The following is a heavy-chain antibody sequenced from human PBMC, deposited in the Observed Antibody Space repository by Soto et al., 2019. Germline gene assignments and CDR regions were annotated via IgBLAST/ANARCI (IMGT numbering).Heavy chain of an antibody. D-gene: IGHD1-26*01. CDR3: ASDLVGASDSYGLDV. J-gene: IGHJ6*02. Sequence: GGSLRLSCAASGFTFSNYGMHWVRQSPGKGLEWVAIIWHDGNNRYYADSVRGRFIISRDNSKNRLYLQMNSLRAEDTAVYYCASDLVGASDSYGLDVWGQGTPVTVSS. CDR2: IWHDGNNR. V-gene: IGHV3-33*01. CDR1: GFTFSNYG.